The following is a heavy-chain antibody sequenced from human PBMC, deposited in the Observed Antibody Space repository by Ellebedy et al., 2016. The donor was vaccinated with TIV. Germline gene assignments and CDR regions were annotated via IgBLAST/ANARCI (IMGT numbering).Heavy chain of an antibody. J-gene: IGHJ4*02. CDR3: ASPQLWLPHFFDY. CDR2: IYYSGST. CDR1: GGSFSDYY. Sequence: SETLSLXCAVYGGSFSDYYWSWIRQPPGKGLEWIGYIYYSGSTNYNPSLKSRVTISLDTSKNQFSLKLSSVTAADTAVYYCASPQLWLPHFFDYWGQGTLVTASS. V-gene: IGHV4-59*01. D-gene: IGHD5-18*01.